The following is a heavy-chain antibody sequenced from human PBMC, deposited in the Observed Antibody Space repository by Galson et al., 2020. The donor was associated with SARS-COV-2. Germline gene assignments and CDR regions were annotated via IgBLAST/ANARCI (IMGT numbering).Heavy chain of an antibody. Sequence: GGSLRLSCVASGFTFSNYWMSWVRQAPGKGLEWVAHIKQDGSEKYYADSVKGRFTISRDNGKNLLYLQVNNLRAEDTAVYYCARDPSSYYDSSGYYGNDAFDIWGQGTMVTVSS. D-gene: IGHD3-22*01. V-gene: IGHV3-7*01. CDR1: GFTFSNYW. CDR3: ARDPSSYYDSSGYYGNDAFDI. CDR2: IKQDGSEK. J-gene: IGHJ3*02.